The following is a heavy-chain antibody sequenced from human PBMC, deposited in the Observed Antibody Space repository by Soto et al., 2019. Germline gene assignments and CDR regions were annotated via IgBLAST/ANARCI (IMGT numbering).Heavy chain of an antibody. J-gene: IGHJ5*02. Sequence: PSETLSLTCAVYGGSFSGYYWSWIRQPPWKGLEWIGEINHSGSTNYNPSLKSRVTISVDTSKNQFSLKLSSVTAADTAVYYCARGRIDCSGGSCYSPWLDPWGQGTLVTVSS. CDR2: INHSGST. CDR1: GGSFSGYY. CDR3: ARGRIDCSGGSCYSPWLDP. D-gene: IGHD2-15*01. V-gene: IGHV4-34*01.